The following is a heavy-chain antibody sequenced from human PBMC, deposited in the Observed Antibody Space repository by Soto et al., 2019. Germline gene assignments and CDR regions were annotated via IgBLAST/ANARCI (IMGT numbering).Heavy chain of an antibody. CDR3: AKDQDFITMVRGVHIPFDY. V-gene: IGHV3-23*01. CDR1: GFTFSSYA. J-gene: IGHJ4*02. CDR2: ISGSGGST. D-gene: IGHD3-10*01. Sequence: GGSLRLSCAASGFTFSSYAMSWVRQAPGKGLEWVSAISGSGGSTYYADSVKGRFTISRDNSKNTLYLQMNSLRAEDTAVYYCAKDQDFITMVRGVHIPFDYWGQGTLVTVSS.